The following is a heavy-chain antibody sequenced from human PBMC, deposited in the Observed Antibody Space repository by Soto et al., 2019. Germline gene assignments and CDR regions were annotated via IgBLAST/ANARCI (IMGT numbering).Heavy chain of an antibody. D-gene: IGHD2-2*01. Sequence: ASVKVSCKASGYTFTSYGISWVRQAPGQGLEWMGWISAYNGNTNYAQKLQGRVTMTTDTSTSTAYMELRSLRSDDTAVYYCARMGCSSTSCYDRWFDPWGQGTLVTVSS. V-gene: IGHV1-18*01. CDR1: GYTFTSYG. CDR2: ISAYNGNT. J-gene: IGHJ5*02. CDR3: ARMGCSSTSCYDRWFDP.